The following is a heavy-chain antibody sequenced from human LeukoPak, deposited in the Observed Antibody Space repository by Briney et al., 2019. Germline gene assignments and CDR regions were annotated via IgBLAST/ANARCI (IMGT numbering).Heavy chain of an antibody. CDR2: INPNSGGT. D-gene: IGHD3-22*01. Sequence: ASVKVSFTASGYTFTGYYMHRVRQAPGQGLEWMGWINPNSGGTNYAQKFQGRVTMTRDTSISTAYMELSRLRSDDTAVYYYARVYDSSGYSLLDYWGQGTLVTVSS. J-gene: IGHJ4*02. V-gene: IGHV1-2*02. CDR3: ARVYDSSGYSLLDY. CDR1: GYTFTGYY.